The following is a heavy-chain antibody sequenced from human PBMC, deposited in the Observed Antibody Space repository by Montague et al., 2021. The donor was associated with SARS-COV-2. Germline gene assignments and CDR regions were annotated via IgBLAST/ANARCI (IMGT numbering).Heavy chain of an antibody. CDR2: INFSGNT. Sequence: SETLSLTCTVSGGSISSSSYYWGWVRQPPGKGLEWIGSINFSGNTYYNPSLKSRVTISVDTSKDQFSLKLISVTAADTAVYYCARYSVAGTRYFDFWGQGTLVTVSS. J-gene: IGHJ4*02. CDR1: GGSISSSSYY. CDR3: ARYSVAGTRYFDF. V-gene: IGHV4-39*01. D-gene: IGHD6-19*01.